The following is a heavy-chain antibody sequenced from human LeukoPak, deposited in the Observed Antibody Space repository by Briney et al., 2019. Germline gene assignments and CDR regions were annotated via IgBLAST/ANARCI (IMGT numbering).Heavy chain of an antibody. D-gene: IGHD6-19*01. J-gene: IGHJ3*02. CDR1: GYTFTSYG. Sequence: SVKVSCKASGYTFTSYGISWVRQAPGQGLEWMGGIIPIFGTANYAQKFQGRVTITTDESTSTAYMELSSLRSEDTAVYYCARKDSSGWSMTFDIWGQGTMVTVSS. V-gene: IGHV1-69*05. CDR3: ARKDSSGWSMTFDI. CDR2: IIPIFGTA.